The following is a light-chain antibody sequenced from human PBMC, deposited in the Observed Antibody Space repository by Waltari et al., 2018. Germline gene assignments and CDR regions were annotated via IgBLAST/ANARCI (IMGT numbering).Light chain of an antibody. CDR3: QQHGTLPAT. CDR2: RAS. J-gene: IGKJ1*01. V-gene: IGKV3-20*01. CDR1: QSVGSSS. Sequence: EIVLTQSPGTASLSPGERVTLSCRASQSVGSSSLAWYQQKPGQAPRLVIYRASRMATGIPDRFSGSGCGKNFSLTISRLEPEDFAVYYCQQHGTLPATFGQGTKVEIK.